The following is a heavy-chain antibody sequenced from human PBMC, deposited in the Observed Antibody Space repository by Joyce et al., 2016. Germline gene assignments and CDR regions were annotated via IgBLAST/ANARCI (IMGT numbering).Heavy chain of an antibody. CDR1: SGSISRGYYY. CDR3: ARERAPAYYFYMDV. Sequence: QVQLRESGPGLVKSSQTLSLTCTVSSGSISRGYYYWSWIRQPAGKGLEWIGRIYTERTPHYNPSLKSRVTISIDTSKNQFSLKLSSVTAADTAVYYCARERAPAYYFYMDVWGRGTTVVVSS. V-gene: IGHV4-61*02. CDR2: IYTERTP. J-gene: IGHJ6*03.